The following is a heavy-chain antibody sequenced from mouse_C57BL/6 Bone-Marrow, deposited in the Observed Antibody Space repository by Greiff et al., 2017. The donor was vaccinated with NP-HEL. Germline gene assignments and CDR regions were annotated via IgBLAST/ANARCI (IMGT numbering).Heavy chain of an antibody. Sequence: VKLMESGPGLVAPSQSLSITCTVSGFSLTSYAISWVRQPPGKGLEWLGVIWTGGGTNYNSALKSRLSISKDNSKSQVFLKMNSLQTDDTARYYCARKPPGGDGWYFDVWGTGTTVTVSS. CDR3: ARKPPGGDGWYFDV. CDR1: GFSLTSYA. D-gene: IGHD3-3*01. CDR2: IWTGGGT. J-gene: IGHJ1*03. V-gene: IGHV2-9-1*01.